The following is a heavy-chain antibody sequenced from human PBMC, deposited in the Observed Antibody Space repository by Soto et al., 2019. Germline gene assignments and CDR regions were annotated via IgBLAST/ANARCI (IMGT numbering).Heavy chain of an antibody. J-gene: IGHJ5*01. V-gene: IGHV3-21*01. CDR3: VYCCARGETAAMGKGWFDY. D-gene: IGHD2-2*01. CDR2: ISSSSSYI. Sequence: GGSLRLSCAASGFTFSNAWMSWVRQAPGKGLEWVSSISSSSSYIYYADSVKGRFTISRDNAKNSLYLQMNSLRAEDTAVYYCVYCCARGETAAMGKGWFDYWGQGTLVTVSS. CDR1: GFTFSNAW.